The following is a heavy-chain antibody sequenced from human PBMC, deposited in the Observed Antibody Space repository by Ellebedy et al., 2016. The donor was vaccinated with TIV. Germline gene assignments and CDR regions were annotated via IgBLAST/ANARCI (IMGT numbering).Heavy chain of an antibody. D-gene: IGHD3-16*01. CDR2: IDWDDDK. J-gene: IGHJ3*01. Sequence: SGPTLVXPTETLTVTCTFSAFSLTTNGMRVSWIRQPPGKSLEWLARIDWDDDKFYNTSLKTRLTISKDTSKNQVVLRMTNMDPVDTAIYYCARSFMRPGAFDVWGHGTVVTVSA. V-gene: IGHV2-70*04. CDR3: ARSFMRPGAFDV. CDR1: AFSLTTNGMR.